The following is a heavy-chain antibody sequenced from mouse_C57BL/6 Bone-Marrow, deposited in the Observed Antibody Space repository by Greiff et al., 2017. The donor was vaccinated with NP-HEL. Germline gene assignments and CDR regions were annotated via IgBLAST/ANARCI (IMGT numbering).Heavy chain of an antibody. Sequence: VKLQESGAELVKPGASVKMSCKASGYTFTTYPIEWMNQSHGTCLEWIGNIHPNNDDTKYNEKFKGKATLTVEKSSSTVYLDLSRLTSEDSAVYYCARHSNFDYAMDYWGQGTSVTVSS. D-gene: IGHD2-5*01. CDR1: GYTFTTYP. J-gene: IGHJ4*01. CDR2: IHPNNDDT. V-gene: IGHV1-47*01. CDR3: ARHSNFDYAMDY.